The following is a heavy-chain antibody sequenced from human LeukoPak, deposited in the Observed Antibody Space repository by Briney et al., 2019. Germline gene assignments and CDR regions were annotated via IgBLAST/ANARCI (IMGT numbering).Heavy chain of an antibody. CDR1: GYSFSSHW. Sequence: PGESLKISCKGSGYSFSSHWIVWVRQMPGKGLEWMGIIYPGDSDTRYSPSFQGQVIISADKSISTAYVQWSSLKASDTAIYYCARPVISATVGSDFWGQGTLVTVSS. D-gene: IGHD3-10*01. CDR3: ARPVISATVGSDF. V-gene: IGHV5-51*01. J-gene: IGHJ4*02. CDR2: IYPGDSDT.